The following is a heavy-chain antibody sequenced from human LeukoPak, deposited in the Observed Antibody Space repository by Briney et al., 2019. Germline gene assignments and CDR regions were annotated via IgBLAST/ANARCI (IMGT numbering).Heavy chain of an antibody. CDR3: ASAGIAAAGTRSRLDY. CDR2: INPNSGGT. Sequence: EASVKVFCKASGYTFTGYYMHWVRQAPGQGLEWMGWINPNSGGTNYAQKFQGRVTMTRDTSISTAYMELSRLRSDDTAVYYCASAGIAAAGTRSRLDYWGQGTLVTVSP. CDR1: GYTFTGYY. V-gene: IGHV1-2*02. J-gene: IGHJ4*02. D-gene: IGHD6-13*01.